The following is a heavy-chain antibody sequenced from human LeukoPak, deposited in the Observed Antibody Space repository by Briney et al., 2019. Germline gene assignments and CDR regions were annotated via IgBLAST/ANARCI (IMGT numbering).Heavy chain of an antibody. D-gene: IGHD3-22*01. J-gene: IGHJ4*02. CDR2: IHMSGST. CDR1: GDSINSYH. Sequence: SETLSLACTVSGDSINSYHWSWIRQPAGKGLEWIGRIHMSGSTNYNPSLRSRVAISMDNSKNQFSLKLKSVTAADTAVYYCARDDSSRDDSGGYHYWGQGTLVTISS. CDR3: ARDDSSRDDSGGYHY. V-gene: IGHV4-4*07.